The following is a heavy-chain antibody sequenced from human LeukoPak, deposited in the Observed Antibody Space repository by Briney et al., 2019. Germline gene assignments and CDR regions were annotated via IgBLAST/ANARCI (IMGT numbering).Heavy chain of an antibody. Sequence: ASVKVSCKASGYTFTSYDINWVRQAPGKGLEWMGGFDPEDGETIYAQKFQGRVTMTEDTSTDTAYMELSSLRSEDTAVYYCATGVILGHFDYWGQGTLVTVSS. J-gene: IGHJ4*02. CDR3: ATGVILGHFDY. V-gene: IGHV1-24*01. CDR1: GYTFTSYD. CDR2: FDPEDGET. D-gene: IGHD3-16*02.